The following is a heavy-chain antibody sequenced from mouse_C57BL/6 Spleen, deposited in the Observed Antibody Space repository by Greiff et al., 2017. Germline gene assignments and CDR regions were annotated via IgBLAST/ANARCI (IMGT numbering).Heavy chain of an antibody. CDR2: IYPGSGTT. V-gene: IGHV1-76*01. CDR3: ARIGNYLYYYARDY. D-gene: IGHD2-1*01. CDR1: GYTFTDYY. Sequence: QVQLQQSGAELVRPGASVKLSCKASGYTFTDYYINWVQQRPGPGLEWIARIYPGSGTTYYNEKFKGKATLTAEKSSSTTYMQLISLTSDDAAVYFCARIGNYLYYYARDYWGQGTAVTVSS. J-gene: IGHJ4*01.